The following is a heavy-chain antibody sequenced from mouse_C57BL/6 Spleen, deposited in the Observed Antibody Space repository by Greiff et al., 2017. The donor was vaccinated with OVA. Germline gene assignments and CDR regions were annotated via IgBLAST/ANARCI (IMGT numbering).Heavy chain of an antibody. D-gene: IGHD2-4*01. J-gene: IGHJ2*01. Sequence: QVQLQQSGPELVKPGASVKISCKASGYAFSSSWMNWVKRRPGKGLEWIGRIYPGVGVTNYNRKFKGKATLTADKSSNTAYMQLSSQTSEDSAVDFCARSLSTMTYFDGRGQGTTLTVST. CDR2: IYPGVGVT. CDR1: GYAFSSSW. CDR3: ARSLSTMTYFDG. V-gene: IGHV1-82*01.